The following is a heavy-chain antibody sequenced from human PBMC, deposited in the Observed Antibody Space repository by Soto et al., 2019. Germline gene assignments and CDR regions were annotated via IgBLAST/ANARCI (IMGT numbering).Heavy chain of an antibody. D-gene: IGHD3-22*01. V-gene: IGHV1-2*04. CDR1: GYTFTGYY. CDR3: ARELLDYYDSSGYPPTYYYGMDV. J-gene: IGHJ6*02. CDR2: INPNSGGT. Sequence: RASVKVSCKASGYTFTGYYMHWVRQAPGQGLEWMGWINPNSGGTNYAQKFQGWVTMTRDTSISTAYMELSRLRSDDTAVYYCARELLDYYDSSGYPPTYYYGMDVWGQGTTVTVSS.